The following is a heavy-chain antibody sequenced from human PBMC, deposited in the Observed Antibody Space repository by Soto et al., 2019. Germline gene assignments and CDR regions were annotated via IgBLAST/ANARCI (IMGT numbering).Heavy chain of an antibody. J-gene: IGHJ6*02. CDR3: AREWVRRYYYGMDV. CDR2: ISAYNGNT. Sequence: GASVKFSCKASGYTFTSYGISWVRQAPGQGLEWMGWISAYNGNTNYAQKLQGRVTMTTDTSTSTAYMELRSLRSDDTAVYYCAREWVRRYYYGMDVWGQGTTVTVSS. V-gene: IGHV1-18*01. D-gene: IGHD1-1*01. CDR1: GYTFTSYG.